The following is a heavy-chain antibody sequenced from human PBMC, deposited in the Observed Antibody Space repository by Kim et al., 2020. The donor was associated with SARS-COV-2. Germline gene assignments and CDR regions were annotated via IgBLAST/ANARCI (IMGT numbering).Heavy chain of an antibody. CDR1: GGSISSGGYY. D-gene: IGHD6-13*01. CDR2: IYYSGST. V-gene: IGHV4-31*03. Sequence: SETLSLTCTVSGGSISSGGYYWSWIRQHPGKGLEWIGYIYYSGSTYYNPSLKSRVTISVDTSKNQFSLKLSSVTAADTAMYYCARDSSSCCGGWFDPWGQGTLVTVSS. CDR3: ARDSSSCCGGWFDP. J-gene: IGHJ5*02.